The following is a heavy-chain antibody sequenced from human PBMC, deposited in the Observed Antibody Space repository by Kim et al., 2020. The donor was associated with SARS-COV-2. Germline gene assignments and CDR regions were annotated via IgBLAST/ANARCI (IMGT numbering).Heavy chain of an antibody. J-gene: IGHJ4*02. V-gene: IGHV3-23*01. D-gene: IGHD3-10*01. CDR3: AKEPESMVRGAIDY. CDR2: ISGSGGST. Sequence: GGSLRLSCASSGSSFDNYAMIWVRQAPGKGLEWVSSISGSGGSTFYSDSVKGRFTTSRDNPKNTLYLQMNSLRVEDTAIYYCAKEPESMVRGAIDYWCQG. CDR1: GSSFDNYA.